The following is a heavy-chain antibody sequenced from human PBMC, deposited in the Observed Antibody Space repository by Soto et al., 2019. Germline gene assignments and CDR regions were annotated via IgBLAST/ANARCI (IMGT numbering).Heavy chain of an antibody. Sequence: SETLSLTCTVSGGSISSSSYYWGRIRQPPGKGLEWIGSIYYSGSTYYNPSLKSRVTISVDTSKNQFSLKLSSVTAADTAVYYCARHAPDIVATMGAYYYYYGMDVWGQGTTVTVSS. J-gene: IGHJ6*02. CDR2: IYYSGST. D-gene: IGHD5-12*01. CDR1: GGSISSSSYY. CDR3: ARHAPDIVATMGAYYYYYGMDV. V-gene: IGHV4-39*01.